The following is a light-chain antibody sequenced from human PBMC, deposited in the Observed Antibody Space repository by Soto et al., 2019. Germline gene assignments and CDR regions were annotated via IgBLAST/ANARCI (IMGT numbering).Light chain of an antibody. Sequence: QSALTQPASVSGSPGQSITISCTGTRHHIGTYRYVIWYLQHSRKVPKHIIFEVSARPSGVSHRFSGSKSGNTASLSISWIQAGDEAHDYSTSYITSSTLVFGGGPKVTV. CDR1: RHHIGTYRY. CDR2: EVS. V-gene: IGLV2-14*01. CDR3: TSYITSSTLV. J-gene: IGLJ3*02.